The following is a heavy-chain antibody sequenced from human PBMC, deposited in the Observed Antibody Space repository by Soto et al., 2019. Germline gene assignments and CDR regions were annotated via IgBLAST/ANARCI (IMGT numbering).Heavy chain of an antibody. J-gene: IGHJ4*02. V-gene: IGHV1-8*01. CDR2: MNPNSGNT. D-gene: IGHD6-19*01. Sequence: QVQLVQSGAEVKKPGASVKVSCKASGYTFTSYDINWVRQATGQGLEWMGWMNPNSGNTGYAQKFQGRVTMTRNTXIRTAYXEXXXXRXEDXPVYXCARGRGHSSGWYGDYWGQGTLVTVSS. CDR3: ARGRGHSSGWYGDY. CDR1: GYTFTSYD.